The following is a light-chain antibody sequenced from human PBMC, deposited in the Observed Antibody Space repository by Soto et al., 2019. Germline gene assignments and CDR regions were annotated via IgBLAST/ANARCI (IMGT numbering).Light chain of an antibody. CDR3: QQANSYPFT. CDR1: QGIRSW. J-gene: IGKJ3*01. Sequence: DIQMTQSPSYVSASIGDRVTITCRASQGIRSWLAWYQQKPGKAPKLLIYAASSLQSGVPSRFSGSGSGTYFSLTISSLQPEDFATYFCQQANSYPFTFGPGTKVDVK. V-gene: IGKV1-12*01. CDR2: AAS.